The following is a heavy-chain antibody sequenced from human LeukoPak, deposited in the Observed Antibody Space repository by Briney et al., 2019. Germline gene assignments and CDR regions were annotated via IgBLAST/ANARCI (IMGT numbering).Heavy chain of an antibody. CDR3: ARGRAAAGTGEIVNNWFDP. CDR2: VYHSGST. J-gene: IGHJ5*02. Sequence: PSETLSLTCTVSGYSITSGYYWVWIRQPPGKGLEWIGAVYHSGSTYYNPSLKSRVAISVDTSKNQFSLKLSSVTAADTAVYYCARGRAAAGTGEIVNNWFDPWGQGTLVTVSS. V-gene: IGHV4-38-2*02. CDR1: GYSITSGYY. D-gene: IGHD6-13*01.